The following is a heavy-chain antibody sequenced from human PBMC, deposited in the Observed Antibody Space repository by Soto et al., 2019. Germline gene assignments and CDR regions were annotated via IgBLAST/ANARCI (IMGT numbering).Heavy chain of an antibody. D-gene: IGHD3-22*01. CDR1: GYTFITYA. Sequence: QVQLVQSGAEVKMPGASVKVSCKASGYTFITYAIHWVRQAPGQRPEWMGRIDAANGNTRYSQKFQGRVIFTRDTSASTVYMELSSLYPEDTAVFYCARDRHYYDSSGSSYYFDYWGQGTLVTVSS. CDR3: ARDRHYYDSSGSSYYFDY. CDR2: IDAANGNT. V-gene: IGHV1-3*01. J-gene: IGHJ4*02.